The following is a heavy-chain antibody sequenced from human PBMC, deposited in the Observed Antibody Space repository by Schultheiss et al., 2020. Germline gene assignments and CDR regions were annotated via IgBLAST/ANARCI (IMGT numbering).Heavy chain of an antibody. V-gene: IGHV4-4*07. J-gene: IGHJ6*03. Sequence: SETLSLTCTVSGGSMSSYYWNWIRQPAGKGLEWIGRIYTSGSTNYNPSLKSRVTISVDTSKNQFSLKLSSVTAADTAVYYCARASGSGSYLSYYMDVWGQGTTVTVSS. CDR1: GGSMSSYY. CDR2: IYTSGST. CDR3: ARASGSGSYLSYYMDV. D-gene: IGHD3-10*01.